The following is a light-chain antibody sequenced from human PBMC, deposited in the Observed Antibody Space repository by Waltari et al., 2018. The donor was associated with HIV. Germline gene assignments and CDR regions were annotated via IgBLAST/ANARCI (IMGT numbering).Light chain of an antibody. CDR1: RRHINYI. CDR2: LEGSGNY. Sequence: PVLTQSSSASASLGPSIKPTCTLRRRHINYIITWHQQQPGKAPRFLMKLEGSGNYNRGSGIPDRFSGSSSGADRYLTISNVQSEDEADYYCETWGRNIRVFGGGTKLTVL. J-gene: IGLJ3*02. V-gene: IGLV4-60*03. CDR3: ETWGRNIRV.